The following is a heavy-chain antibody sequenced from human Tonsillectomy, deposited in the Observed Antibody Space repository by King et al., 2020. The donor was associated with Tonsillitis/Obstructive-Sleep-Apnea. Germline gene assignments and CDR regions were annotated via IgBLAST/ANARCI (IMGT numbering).Heavy chain of an antibody. CDR2: INTHTGNP. CDR1: GYTFTDYG. Sequence: VQLVQSGSELKKPGASVKVSCKASGYTFTDYGLHWVRQAPGQGLEWMGWINTHTGNPTYAQDFTGRFVLSLDTSVSTAYLQISSLKAEDTAVYYCARTEYDFWSDRNPHYDYWGQGTQVTVSS. D-gene: IGHD3/OR15-3a*01. J-gene: IGHJ4*01. V-gene: IGHV7-4-1*02. CDR3: ARTEYDFWSDRNPHYDY.